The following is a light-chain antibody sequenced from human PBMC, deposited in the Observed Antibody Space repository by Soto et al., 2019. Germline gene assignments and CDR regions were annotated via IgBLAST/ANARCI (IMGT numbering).Light chain of an antibody. Sequence: QSVLTQPPSASGTPGQGVTISCSGSSSNIGTNTVNWYQQLPGTAPKLLICSNNQRPSGVPDRFSGSSSGTSASLAISGLQSEDEADYYCAAWDDSLNGYVFGTGTKGTVL. CDR1: SSNIGTNT. CDR3: AAWDDSLNGYV. V-gene: IGLV1-44*01. CDR2: SNN. J-gene: IGLJ1*01.